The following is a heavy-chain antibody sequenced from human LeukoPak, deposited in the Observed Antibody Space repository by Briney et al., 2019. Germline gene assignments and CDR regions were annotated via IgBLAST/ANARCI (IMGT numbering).Heavy chain of an antibody. CDR1: GFTFSSYG. CDR2: ISYDGSNK. CDR3: ARGAIYDFWSGRPLPPWFDP. D-gene: IGHD3-3*01. J-gene: IGHJ5*02. Sequence: GGSLRLSCAASGFTFSSYGMHWVRQAPGKGLEWVAVISYDGSNKYYADSVKGRFTISRDNSKNTLYLQMNSLRAEDTAVYYCARGAIYDFWSGRPLPPWFDPWGQGTLVTVSS. V-gene: IGHV3-30*03.